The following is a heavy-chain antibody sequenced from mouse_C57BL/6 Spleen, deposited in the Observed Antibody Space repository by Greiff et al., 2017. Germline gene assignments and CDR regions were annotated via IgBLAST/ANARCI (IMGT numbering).Heavy chain of an antibody. V-gene: IGHV5-9*01. Sequence: EVQVVESGGGLVKPGGSLKLSCAASGFTFSSYTMSWVRQTPEKRLEWVATISGGGGNTYYPDSVKGRFTISRDNAKNTLYLQMSSLRSEDTALYYCARLEDYGSHWYFDVWGTGTTVTVSS. CDR1: GFTFSSYT. D-gene: IGHD1-1*01. CDR2: ISGGGGNT. CDR3: ARLEDYGSHWYFDV. J-gene: IGHJ1*03.